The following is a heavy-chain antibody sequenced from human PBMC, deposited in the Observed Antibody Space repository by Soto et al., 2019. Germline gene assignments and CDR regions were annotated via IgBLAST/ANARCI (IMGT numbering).Heavy chain of an antibody. V-gene: IGHV4-59*12. CDR3: ARASQCKSYFDCFAWLDY. D-gene: IGHD3-9*01. Sequence: SETLSLTCTVSGGSSSTYYWTWIRQPPGKGLEWIGYIYDSGNSNYNPSLKSRVSISLDTSKNQFSLKLRSVTAADTAVYYCARASQCKSYFDCFAWLDYWGQGTLVTVSS. CDR1: GGSSSTYY. CDR2: IYDSGNS. J-gene: IGHJ4*02.